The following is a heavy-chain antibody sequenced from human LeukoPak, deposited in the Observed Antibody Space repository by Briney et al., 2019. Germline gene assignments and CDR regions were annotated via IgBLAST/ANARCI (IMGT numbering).Heavy chain of an antibody. D-gene: IGHD3-22*01. J-gene: IGHJ4*02. CDR2: ISGSGGST. V-gene: IGHV3-23*01. CDR3: AKEGNYYDSSGYYPYYFDY. CDR1: GFTFSSYA. Sequence: GGSLRLSCAASGFTFSSYAMSWVRQAPGKGLEWVSAISGSGGSTYYADSVKGRFTISRDNSKNTLYLQMNSLRAEDTAVYYCAKEGNYYDSSGYYPYYFDYWGQGTLVTVSS.